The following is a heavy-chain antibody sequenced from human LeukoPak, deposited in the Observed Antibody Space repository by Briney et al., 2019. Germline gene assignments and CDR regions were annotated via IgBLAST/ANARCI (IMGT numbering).Heavy chain of an antibody. CDR2: INPNSGGT. CDR1: GYTFTSYD. J-gene: IGHJ4*02. D-gene: IGHD1-26*01. V-gene: IGHV1-2*02. Sequence: ASVKVSCKASGYTFTSYDINWVRQAPGQGLEWMGWINPNSGGTNYAQKFQGRVTMTRDTSISTAYMELSRLRSDDTAVYYCARSGSYHFLGYWGQGTLVTVSS. CDR3: ARSGSYHFLGY.